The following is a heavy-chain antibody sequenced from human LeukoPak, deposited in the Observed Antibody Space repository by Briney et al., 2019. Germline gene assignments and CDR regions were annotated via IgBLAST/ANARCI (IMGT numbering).Heavy chain of an antibody. Sequence: PGRSLRLSCAASGFTFSSYWMHWVRQAPGKGLVWVSRINSDGSSTSYADSVKGRFTISRDNAKNTLYLQMNSLRAEDTAVYYCARDEEYYGSGSYYGYWGQGTLVTVSS. CDR3: ARDEEYYGSGSYYGY. CDR1: GFTFSSYW. V-gene: IGHV3-74*01. D-gene: IGHD3-10*01. J-gene: IGHJ4*02. CDR2: INSDGSST.